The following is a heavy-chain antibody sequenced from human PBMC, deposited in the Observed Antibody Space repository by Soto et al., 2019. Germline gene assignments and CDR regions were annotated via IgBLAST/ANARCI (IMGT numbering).Heavy chain of an antibody. CDR3: ATVDNYHCSVF. V-gene: IGHV3-33*01. D-gene: IGHD1-1*01. CDR1: GSTFSNYG. CDR2: VWYDGTTK. Sequence: QVQLVESGGGVVQPGTSLRLSCAASGSTFSNYGMHWVRQAPGKGLEWVAVVWYDGTTKFYPDSVKGRFTISRDNSNKPLYLQMNSLRVEDQGVYYRATVDNYHCSVFWGQGTLVTLSS. J-gene: IGHJ4*02.